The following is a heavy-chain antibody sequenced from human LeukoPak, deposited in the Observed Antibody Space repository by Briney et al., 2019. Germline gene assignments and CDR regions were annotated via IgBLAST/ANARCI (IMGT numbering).Heavy chain of an antibody. D-gene: IGHD3-22*01. Sequence: SETLSLTCTVVGGAINSRNQYWGWIRQSPGKGLEWIGSIYYSGSVNDNPSLQSRVTISVDTSRNQFSLKLSSVTAADTAVYYCARESYDSSGYRFDYWGQGTLVTVSS. V-gene: IGHV4-39*02. J-gene: IGHJ4*02. CDR2: IYYSGSV. CDR1: GGAINSRNQY. CDR3: ARESYDSSGYRFDY.